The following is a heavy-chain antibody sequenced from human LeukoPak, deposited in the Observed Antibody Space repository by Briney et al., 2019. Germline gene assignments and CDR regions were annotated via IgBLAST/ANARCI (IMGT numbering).Heavy chain of an antibody. CDR2: ISSSSSYI. CDR1: GFPFSSHG. D-gene: IGHD5-18*01. V-gene: IGHV3-21*01. Sequence: GGSLRLSCAGSGFPFSSHGMNWVRQAPGKGLEWVSSISSSSSYIYYADSVKGRFTISRDNAKNSLYLQMNSLRAEDTAVYYCARDSYGYFDYWGQGTLVTVSS. J-gene: IGHJ4*02. CDR3: ARDSYGYFDY.